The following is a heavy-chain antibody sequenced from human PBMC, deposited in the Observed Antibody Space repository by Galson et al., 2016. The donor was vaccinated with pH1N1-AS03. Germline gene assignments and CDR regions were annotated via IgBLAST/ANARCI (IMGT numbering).Heavy chain of an antibody. D-gene: IGHD2-15*01. Sequence: SETLSLTCAVYGGSFTGYCWSWIRQPPGKGLEWIGYMYYSGITNYNPSLKSRVSRSVNTSKNQFSLKLCSVTAADTAVYYCATLSRYSCSGGTCYSEGFDYWGQGPQVTVSS. CDR3: ATLSRYSCSGGTCYSEGFDY. CDR1: GGSFTGYC. J-gene: IGHJ4*02. CDR2: MYYSGIT. V-gene: IGHV4-59*01.